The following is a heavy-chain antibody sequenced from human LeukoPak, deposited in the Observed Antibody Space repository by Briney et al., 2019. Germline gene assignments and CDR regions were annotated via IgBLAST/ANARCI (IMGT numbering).Heavy chain of an antibody. J-gene: IGHJ3*02. Sequence: ASVKVSCKASGGTFSSYAISWVRQAPGQGLEWMGWINPNSGGTNYAQKFQGRVTMTRDTSISTAYMELSRLRSDDTAVYYCARELYGSGSYYPLAIWGQGTMVTVSS. CDR1: GGTFSSYA. D-gene: IGHD3-10*01. CDR3: ARELYGSGSYYPLAI. V-gene: IGHV1-2*02. CDR2: INPNSGGT.